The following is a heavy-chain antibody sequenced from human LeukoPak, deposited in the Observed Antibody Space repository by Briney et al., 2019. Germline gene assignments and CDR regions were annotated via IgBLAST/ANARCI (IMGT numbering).Heavy chain of an antibody. V-gene: IGHV5-51*01. CDR2: IYLDDSDT. J-gene: IGHJ4*02. CDR1: GYRSTSYW. CDR3: ARHPDYGGKPDY. D-gene: IGHD4-23*01. Sequence: GESLEISCKGSGYRSTSYWIGWVRQMPGKGLGWMGIIYLDDSDTRYSPSFQGQVTISADKSSSTAYLQWSSLKASDTAMYYCARHPDYGGKPDYWGQGTLVTVSS.